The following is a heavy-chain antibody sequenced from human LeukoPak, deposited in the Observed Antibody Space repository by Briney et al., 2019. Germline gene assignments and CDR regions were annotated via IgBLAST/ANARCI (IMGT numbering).Heavy chain of an antibody. D-gene: IGHD5-18*01. CDR1: GGTCSGYY. Sequence: PSEKLSRKGAVYGGTCSGYYWSWIRQPQGMGLEWIGEINHSGSTNYNASLKSRVTISVDSSRNQFFLKRSPVTAANTADYYCARVVRWIQLCYFDYWGQGTLVTVSS. CDR3: ARVVRWIQLCYFDY. J-gene: IGHJ4*02. V-gene: IGHV4-34*01. CDR2: INHSGST.